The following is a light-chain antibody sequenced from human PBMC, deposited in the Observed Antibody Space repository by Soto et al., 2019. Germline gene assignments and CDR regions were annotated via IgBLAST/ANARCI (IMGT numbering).Light chain of an antibody. Sequence: EIVMTQSPATLSVSPGERATLSCRASKSVSSSLAWYQQKPGQAPRLLIYGASTRATGIPARFSGSGSGTEFTLTISSLQSEDFAVYYCQQHNNWPPWTFGQGTKLEI. CDR3: QQHNNWPPWT. J-gene: IGKJ2*02. CDR1: KSVSSS. CDR2: GAS. V-gene: IGKV3-15*01.